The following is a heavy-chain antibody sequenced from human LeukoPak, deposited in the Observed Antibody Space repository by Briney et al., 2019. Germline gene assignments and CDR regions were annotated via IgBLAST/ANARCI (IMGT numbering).Heavy chain of an antibody. CDR2: IYHSGST. CDR1: GGSISGYY. V-gene: IGHV4-38-2*02. CDR3: ARDGRDGYNLNWFDP. D-gene: IGHD5-24*01. J-gene: IGHJ5*02. Sequence: SETLSLTCTVSGGSISGYYWSWLRQPPGKGLEWIGSIYHSGSTYYNPSLKSRVTISVDTSKNQFSLKLSSVTAADTAVYYCARDGRDGYNLNWFDPWGQGTLVTVSS.